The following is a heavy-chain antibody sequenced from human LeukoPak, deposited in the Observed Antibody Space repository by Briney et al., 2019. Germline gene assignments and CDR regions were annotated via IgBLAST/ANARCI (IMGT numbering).Heavy chain of an antibody. CDR2: IIPIFDSA. CDR3: ASQDASIYSESSTSPTYSD. Sequence: SVKVSCKASGGTFSSYAINWVRQAPGQGLEWMGRIIPIFDSAHCAQRFQGRITITTDESSTTAYMTLSSLTSDDTAVYYCASQDASIYSESSTSPTYSDWGQGTLVTVSS. V-gene: IGHV1-69*05. D-gene: IGHD3-22*01. J-gene: IGHJ4*02. CDR1: GGTFSSYA.